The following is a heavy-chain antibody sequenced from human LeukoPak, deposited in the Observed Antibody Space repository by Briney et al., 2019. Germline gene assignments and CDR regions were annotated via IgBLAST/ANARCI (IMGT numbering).Heavy chain of an antibody. Sequence: SETLTLTCTVSGGSVSSGSYYWSWLRQPPGKGLEWIGYIYYSGSTNYNPSLKSRVTISVDTSKNQFSLKLSSVTAADTAVYYCARIPRVTMVRGVPVGAFDIWGQGTMVTVSS. J-gene: IGHJ3*02. CDR1: GGSVSSGSYY. V-gene: IGHV4-61*01. CDR3: ARIPRVTMVRGVPVGAFDI. CDR2: IYYSGST. D-gene: IGHD3-10*01.